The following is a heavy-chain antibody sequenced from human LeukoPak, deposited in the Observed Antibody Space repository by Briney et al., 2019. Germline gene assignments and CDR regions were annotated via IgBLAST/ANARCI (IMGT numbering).Heavy chain of an antibody. CDR2: MNPNSGNT. V-gene: IGHV1-8*01. J-gene: IGHJ4*02. Sequence: ASVKVSCKASGYTFTSYDINWVRQATGQGLEWMGWMNPNSGNTGYAQKFQGRVTMTRNTSISTAYMELSSLRSEDTAGYYCARVPDSSGLPGDWGQGTLVTVSS. D-gene: IGHD3-22*01. CDR1: GYTFTSYD. CDR3: ARVPDSSGLPGD.